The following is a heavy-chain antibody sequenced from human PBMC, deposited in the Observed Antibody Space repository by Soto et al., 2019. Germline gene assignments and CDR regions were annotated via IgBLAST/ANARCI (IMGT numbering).Heavy chain of an antibody. Sequence: SETLSLTCTVSGASVSSPSYYWCWIRHPPGKGLEWIGSIYYSGNTYYNPSLKSRVTISVDTSKNQFSLKLSSVTAADTAVYYCARHPLVRGDLNYFDPWGQGTLVTVS. J-gene: IGHJ5*02. D-gene: IGHD3-10*02. V-gene: IGHV4-39*01. CDR1: GASVSSPSYY. CDR2: IYYSGNT. CDR3: ARHPLVRGDLNYFDP.